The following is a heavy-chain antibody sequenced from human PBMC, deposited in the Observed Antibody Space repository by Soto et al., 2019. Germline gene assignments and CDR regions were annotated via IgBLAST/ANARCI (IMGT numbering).Heavy chain of an antibody. CDR3: ARDVDCSSTSCYGSLFDY. J-gene: IGHJ4*02. CDR2: IIPIFGTA. Sequence: SVKVSCKASGGTFSSYAISWVRQAPGQGLEWMGGIIPIFGTANYAQKFQGRVTITADESTSTAYMELSSLRSEDTAVYYCARDVDCSSTSCYGSLFDYWGQGTLVTVSS. D-gene: IGHD2-2*01. CDR1: GGTFSSYA. V-gene: IGHV1-69*13.